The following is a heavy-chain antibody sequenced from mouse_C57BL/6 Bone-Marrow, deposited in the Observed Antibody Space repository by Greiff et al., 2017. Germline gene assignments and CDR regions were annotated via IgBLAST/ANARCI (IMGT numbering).Heavy chain of an antibody. CDR3: ATATVVAKEYWLDC. CDR2: IDPANGNT. V-gene: IGHV14-3*01. D-gene: IGHD1-1*01. J-gene: IGHJ2*01. CDR1: GFNITNTY. Sequence: VQLQQSVAELVRPGASVKLSCTASGFNITNTYMHWVNQRPGQGLEWIGMIDPANGNTKYAPKFQGKATITADTSSSTAYLQLSSLTAEDTAIYYCATATVVAKEYWLDCWGKGTTLTVSS.